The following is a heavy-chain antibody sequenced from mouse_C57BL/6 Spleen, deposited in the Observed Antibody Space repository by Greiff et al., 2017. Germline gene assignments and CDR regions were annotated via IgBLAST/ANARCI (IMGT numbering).Heavy chain of an antibody. CDR1: GYTFTSYW. CDR2: IHPNSGST. J-gene: IGHJ4*01. V-gene: IGHV1-64*01. Sequence: HVQLQQPGAELVKPWASVTLSCKASGYTFTSYWMHWLKQRPGQGLVWIVMIHPNSGSTNYNEKFKSTATLTVDKSTSTAYLQLSSLTSEDAAVYYCARRTGSYAMDYWGQGTSVTVSS. D-gene: IGHD4-1*01. CDR3: ARRTGSYAMDY.